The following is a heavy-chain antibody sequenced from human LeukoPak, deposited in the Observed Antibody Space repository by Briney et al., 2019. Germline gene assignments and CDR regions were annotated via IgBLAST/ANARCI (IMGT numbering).Heavy chain of an antibody. J-gene: IGHJ4*02. CDR2: ISYDGSNK. V-gene: IGHV3-30*18. CDR3: AKEGVGCSGGSCIDY. D-gene: IGHD2-15*01. Sequence: GGSLRLSCAASRFTFSSYGMHWVRQAPGKGLEWVAVISYDGSNKYYADSVKGRFIISRDNSKNTLYLQMNSLRAEDTAVHYCAKEGVGCSGGSCIDYWGQGTLVTVSS. CDR1: RFTFSSYG.